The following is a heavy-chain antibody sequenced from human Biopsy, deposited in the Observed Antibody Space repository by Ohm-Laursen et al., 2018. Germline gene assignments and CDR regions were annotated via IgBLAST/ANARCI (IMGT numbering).Heavy chain of an antibody. Sequence: SRRLSRAATGSYFSNYAISWVCHPPATGMGRVSVISGCGGSTYYADSVKGRFTISRDNSKNTLYLQMNSLRAEDTALYYCARGGQGGFLEWLFIGWGQGTLVTVSS. J-gene: IGHJ4*02. V-gene: IGHV3-23*01. CDR1: GSYFSNYA. D-gene: IGHD3-3*01. CDR3: ARGGQGGFLEWLFIG. CDR2: ISGCGGST.